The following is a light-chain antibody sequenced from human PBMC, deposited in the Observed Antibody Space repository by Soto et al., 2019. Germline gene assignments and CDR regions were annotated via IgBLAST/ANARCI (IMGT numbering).Light chain of an antibody. J-gene: IGKJ2*01. CDR3: QQYNNWTPYT. CDR1: QSVSSN. CDR2: GAS. Sequence: EIVMTQSPATLSVSPGERATLSCRASQSVSSNLAWYQQKPGQAPRLLIYGASTRATGIPARFSGSGSGTEFTLTISSLKSEDFALYYCQQYNNWTPYTFGQGTQLEIK. V-gene: IGKV3-15*01.